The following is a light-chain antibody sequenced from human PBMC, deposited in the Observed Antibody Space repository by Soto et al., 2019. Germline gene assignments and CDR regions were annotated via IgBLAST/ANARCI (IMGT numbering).Light chain of an antibody. CDR2: AVS. Sequence: QSALTQPASVSGSPGQSITISCTGTASDVGGYNYVSWYQQHPGKAPKLMIHAVSNRPSGISSRFSGSKSGNTASLTISGLQSEDEADYFCCSYTSRTTYVCGTGTKVTVL. J-gene: IGLJ1*01. V-gene: IGLV2-14*01. CDR3: CSYTSRTTYV. CDR1: ASDVGGYNY.